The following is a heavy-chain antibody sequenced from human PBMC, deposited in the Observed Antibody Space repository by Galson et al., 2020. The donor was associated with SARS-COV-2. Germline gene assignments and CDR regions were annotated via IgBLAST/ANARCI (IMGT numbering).Heavy chain of an antibody. CDR1: GFTVSSNY. J-gene: IGHJ4*02. CDR3: ARDRRYYDILTGYYGGFDY. CDR2: IYSGGST. V-gene: IGHV3-66*01. D-gene: IGHD3-9*01. Sequence: GSLRLSCAASGFTVSSNYMSWVRQAPGKGLEWVSVIYSGGSTYYADSVKGRFTISRDNSKNTLYLQMNSLRAEDTAVYYCARDRRYYDILTGYYGGFDYWGQGTLVTVSS.